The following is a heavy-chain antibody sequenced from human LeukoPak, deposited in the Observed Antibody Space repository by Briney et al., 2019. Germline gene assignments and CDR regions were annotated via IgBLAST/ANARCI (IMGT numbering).Heavy chain of an antibody. CDR2: ISGSSTTI. CDR3: ARTRTGTPGWMYYYYGMDV. Sequence: PGGSLRLSCAASGFSFSSHSMNWVRQAPGKGLEWVSYISGSSTTIDYADSAKGRFIISRDNAKKSLYLQMNNLRAEDTAVYYCARTRTGTPGWMYYYYGMDVWGQGTTVTVSS. J-gene: IGHJ6*02. CDR1: GFSFSSHS. V-gene: IGHV3-48*01. D-gene: IGHD1-1*01.